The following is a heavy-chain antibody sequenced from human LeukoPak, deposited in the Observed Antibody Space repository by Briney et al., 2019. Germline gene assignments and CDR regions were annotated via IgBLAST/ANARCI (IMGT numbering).Heavy chain of an antibody. J-gene: IGHJ4*02. Sequence: PGGSLRLSCAASGFTFSSYSMNWVRQVPGKGLVWVSHINSDGRTTDYADSVRGRFTISRDNAKNTLYLQMNRLTVEDTAVYYCGRGMRDYYGLDYWGQGFLVTVSS. V-gene: IGHV3-74*01. CDR2: INSDGRTT. CDR3: GRGMRDYYGLDY. D-gene: IGHD3-10*01. CDR1: GFTFSSYS.